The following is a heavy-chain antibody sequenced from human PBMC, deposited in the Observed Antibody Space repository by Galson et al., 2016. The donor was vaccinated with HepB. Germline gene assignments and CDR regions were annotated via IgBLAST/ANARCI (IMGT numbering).Heavy chain of an antibody. Sequence: SETLSLTCTVSGGSVTISYWSWIRQSPGGRLEWIGYIFASGNTNYNPSLKSRVAMSIDTSKKQISLTLRSVTAAATAVYYCARGGPSVTDYWGQGTLVTVSS. V-gene: IGHV4-59*02. CDR3: ARGGPSVTDY. CDR1: GGSVTISY. D-gene: IGHD4-17*01. J-gene: IGHJ4*02. CDR2: IFASGNT.